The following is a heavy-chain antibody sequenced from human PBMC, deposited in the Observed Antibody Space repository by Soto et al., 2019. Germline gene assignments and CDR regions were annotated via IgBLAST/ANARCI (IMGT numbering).Heavy chain of an antibody. Sequence: GGSLRLSCAASGFTFNTYSMNWIRQAPGKGLEWVSYISSGSSDTYYADSLRGRFTISRDNAKNSLYLQMNSLRVEDTAVYYCARGGWFGGVHNWLDPRGQGTLVTVSS. CDR1: GFTFNTYS. D-gene: IGHD3-10*01. CDR2: ISSGSSDT. CDR3: ARGGWFGGVHNWLDP. J-gene: IGHJ5*02. V-gene: IGHV3-48*01.